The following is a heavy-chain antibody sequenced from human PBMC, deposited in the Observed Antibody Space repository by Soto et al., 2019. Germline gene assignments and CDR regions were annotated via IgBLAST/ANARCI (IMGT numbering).Heavy chain of an antibody. CDR3: ARSSAPLWHSSGWYSRRPLVDY. D-gene: IGHD6-19*01. J-gene: IGHJ4*02. CDR2: ISAYNGNT. V-gene: IGHV1-18*01. Sequence: QVQLVQSGAEVKKRGASVKVSCKASGYTFTSYGIIWVRQAPGQGLEWMGWISAYNGNTNYAQKLQGRVTMTTDTAPSTAYLELRSLRSDDTAVYYCARSSAPLWHSSGWYSRRPLVDYWGQGTRVTVSS. CDR1: GYTFTSYG.